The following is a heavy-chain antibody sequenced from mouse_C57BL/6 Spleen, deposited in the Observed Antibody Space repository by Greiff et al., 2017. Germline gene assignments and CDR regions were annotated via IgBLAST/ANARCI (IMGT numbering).Heavy chain of an antibody. CDR3: TRNTVPHYYFDY. V-gene: IGHV6-6*01. CDR1: GFTFSDAW. CDR2: IRNKANNHAT. D-gene: IGHD1-1*01. Sequence: EVQGVESGGGLVQPGGSMKLSCAASGFTFSDAWMDWVRQSPEKGLEWVAEIRNKANNHATYYAESVKGRFTISRDDSKSSVYLQMNSLRAEDTGIYYCTRNTVPHYYFDYWGQGTTLTVSS. J-gene: IGHJ2*01.